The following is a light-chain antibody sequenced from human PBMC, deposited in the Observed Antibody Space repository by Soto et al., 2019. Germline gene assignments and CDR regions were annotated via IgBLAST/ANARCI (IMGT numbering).Light chain of an antibody. Sequence: DIQMTQSPSSVSASVGDRVTITCRASQDISSWLAWYQHKPGKAPSLPIYAASSLQSGVPSRFRGSGSGTDFALTIAGLESEDFATYYCQQANSFPLTFGGGTKVEIK. CDR2: AAS. CDR1: QDISSW. J-gene: IGKJ4*01. CDR3: QQANSFPLT. V-gene: IGKV1D-12*01.